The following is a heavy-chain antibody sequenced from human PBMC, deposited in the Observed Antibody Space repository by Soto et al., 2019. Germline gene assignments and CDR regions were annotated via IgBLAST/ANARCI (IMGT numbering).Heavy chain of an antibody. J-gene: IGHJ4*02. D-gene: IGHD2-8*01. V-gene: IGHV3-48*02. CDR2: ISGSGDTK. CDR3: AKYCSSDVCFDY. CDR1: GFTFSSFS. Sequence: PGGSLRLSCASSGFTFSSFSMNWVRQAPGKGLEWVSFISGSGDTKYYADSVKGRFTISRDNAKNSLYLQMSSLRDEDTAVYYCAKYCSSDVCFDYWGQGTLVTSPQ.